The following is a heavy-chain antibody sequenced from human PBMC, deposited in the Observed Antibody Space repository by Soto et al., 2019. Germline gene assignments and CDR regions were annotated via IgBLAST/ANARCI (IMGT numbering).Heavy chain of an antibody. Sequence: EVQVVESGGGLVNPGGSLRISCTVSGVPFSSLGMNWVRQAPGEGLEWVSSISPSGDFRPYADSVKGRFTITRDNAEYSLYLQMNRLRVEDTAIYYCATFQ. CDR2: ISPSGDFR. CDR3: ATFQ. CDR1: GVPFSSLG. V-gene: IGHV3-21*06. J-gene: IGHJ1*01.